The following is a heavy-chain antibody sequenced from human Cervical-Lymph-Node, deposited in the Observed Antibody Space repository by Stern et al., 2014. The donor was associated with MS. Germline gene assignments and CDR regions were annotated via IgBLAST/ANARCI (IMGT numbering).Heavy chain of an antibody. CDR1: GGSISSGNYY. J-gene: IGHJ3*02. CDR2: IYSSGSP. V-gene: IGHV4-61*02. D-gene: IGHD3-9*01. CDR3: ARGNYDVLTDNGGHGFDI. Sequence: QLQLQESGPGLVKPSQTLSLTCTVSGGSISSGNYYWSWIRPPAGEGLEWIGRIYSSGSPQYNPPLKSRVTITADTSTNQFSLRLSSVTAADTAVYYCARGNYDVLTDNGGHGFDIWGQGTMVTVSS.